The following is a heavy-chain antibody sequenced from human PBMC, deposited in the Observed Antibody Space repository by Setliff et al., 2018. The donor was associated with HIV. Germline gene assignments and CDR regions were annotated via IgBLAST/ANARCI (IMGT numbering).Heavy chain of an antibody. CDR3: ARHRDPPGSSWIFYYYYMDL. V-gene: IGHV4-34*01. D-gene: IGHD6-13*01. J-gene: IGHJ6*03. CDR2: INYSGGT. CDR1: GGSFSGYY. Sequence: LSLTCAVYGGSFSGYYWSWIRQPPGKGLEWIGEINYSGGTNYNPSLKSRVTISVDTSENQVSLRLSSATAADTGVYYCARHRDPPGSSWIFYYYYMDLWGGGTTVTVSS.